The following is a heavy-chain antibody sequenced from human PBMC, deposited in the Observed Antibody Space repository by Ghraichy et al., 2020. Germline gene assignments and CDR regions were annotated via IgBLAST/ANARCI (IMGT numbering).Heavy chain of an antibody. CDR1: GFIFSDYW. V-gene: IGHV3-7*04. CDR3: ARGSGYYRY. D-gene: IGHD3-3*01. Sequence: GGSLRLSCTGSGFIFSDYWMTWIRQVPGKGLEWVANIKQDASATYYVDSVKGRFTISRDNAKNSMFLLMTSLRAEDTAVYYCARGSGYYRYWGQGSLFTVSS. CDR2: IKQDASAT. J-gene: IGHJ4*02.